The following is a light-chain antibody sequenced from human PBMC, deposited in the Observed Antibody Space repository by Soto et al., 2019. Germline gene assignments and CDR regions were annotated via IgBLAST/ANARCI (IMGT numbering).Light chain of an antibody. CDR1: SSNVGSKS. V-gene: IGLV1-51*01. Sequence: QSVLTQPPSVSAAPGQKVTISCSGSSSNVGSKSVSWYQQLPGTAPRLLIYEDNKRPSGIPDRISGSKSATSATLAITGLQTGDEADYYCGPWDTSLPVFVFGSGTQVTVL. CDR3: GPWDTSLPVFV. CDR2: EDN. J-gene: IGLJ1*01.